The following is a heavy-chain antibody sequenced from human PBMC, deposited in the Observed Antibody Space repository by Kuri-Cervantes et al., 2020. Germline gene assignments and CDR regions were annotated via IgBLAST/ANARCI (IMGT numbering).Heavy chain of an antibody. CDR1: GFTFSSYG. CDR3: ARALNDYGRRGAFDI. J-gene: IGHJ3*02. Sequence: LSLTCAASGFTFSSYGMHWVRQAPGKGLEWVAVISYDGSNKYYADSVKGRFTISRDNSKNTLYLQMNSLRAEDTAVYYCARALNDYGRRGAFDIWGQGTMVTVSS. CDR2: ISYDGSNK. D-gene: IGHD4-17*01. V-gene: IGHV3-30*03.